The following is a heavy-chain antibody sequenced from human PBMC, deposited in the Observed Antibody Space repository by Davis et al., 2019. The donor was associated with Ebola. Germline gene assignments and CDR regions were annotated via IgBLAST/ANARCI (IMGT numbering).Heavy chain of an antibody. V-gene: IGHV1-69*13. D-gene: IGHD2-2*01. J-gene: IGHJ4*02. CDR1: GGTFSSYA. Sequence: AASVKVSCKASGGTFSSYAISWVRQAPGQGLEWKGGIIPIFGTANYAQKFQGRVTITADESTSTAYMELSSLRSEDTAVYYCARDEVGRGYFDYWGQGTLVTVSS. CDR2: IIPIFGTA. CDR3: ARDEVGRGYFDY.